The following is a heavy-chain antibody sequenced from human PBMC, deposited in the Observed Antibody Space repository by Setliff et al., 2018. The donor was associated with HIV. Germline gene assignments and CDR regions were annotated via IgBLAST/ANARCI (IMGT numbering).Heavy chain of an antibody. CDR1: GFTFSSYA. Sequence: GGSLRLSCAASGFTFSSYAMHWVRQAPGKGLEWVAVISYDGSNKYYADSVRGRFTISRDNSKNTLDLEMNSLRAEDTAVYYCAKTLYSAGGGEVFDYWGPGTQVTVSS. V-gene: IGHV3-30*18. CDR3: AKTLYSAGGGEVFDY. D-gene: IGHD3-16*01. J-gene: IGHJ4*02. CDR2: ISYDGSNK.